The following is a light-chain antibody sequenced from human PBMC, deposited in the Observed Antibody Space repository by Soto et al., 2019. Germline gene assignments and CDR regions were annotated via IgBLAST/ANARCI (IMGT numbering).Light chain of an antibody. CDR3: AAWDDSLNGWV. Sequence: QSVLTQLPSASGTPGQRVTISCSGSSSNIGSNTVNWYQQLPGTAPKLLIYSNNQRPSGVPDRFSGSKSGTSASLAISGLQSEDEADYYCAAWDDSLNGWVFGVGTKLTVL. CDR2: SNN. CDR1: SSNIGSNT. V-gene: IGLV1-44*01. J-gene: IGLJ3*02.